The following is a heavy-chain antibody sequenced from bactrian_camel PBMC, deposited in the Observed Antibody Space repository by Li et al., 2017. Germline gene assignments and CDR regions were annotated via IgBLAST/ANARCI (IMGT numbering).Heavy chain of an antibody. CDR2: IYTGGGST. CDR3: AKTWNGGNWYDFGY. D-gene: IGHD6*01. J-gene: IGHJ6*01. V-gene: IGHV3S28*01. CDR1: GFTFSNYY. Sequence: QLVESGGGLVQPGGSLRLSCAASGFTFSNYYMSWVRQAPGKGLEWLSGIYTGGGSTYYADSVKGRFTISRDNAKNTLYLQLNSLKTEDTAMYYCAKTWNGGNWYDFGYWGQGTQVTVS.